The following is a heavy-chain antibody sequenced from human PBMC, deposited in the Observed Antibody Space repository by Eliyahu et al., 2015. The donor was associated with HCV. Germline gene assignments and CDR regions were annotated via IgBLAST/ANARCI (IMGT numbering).Heavy chain of an antibody. D-gene: IGHD3-22*01. CDR3: ASPRWDYYDSSGYY. Sequence: EVQLVESGGGLVQPGGSLRLSCSASXFXLXDPYMDWVRQAPGKGLEWVGRTRNKGHNYMTEYAASVKGRFTISRDDSKHSVFLQMNSLKSEDTAVYYCASPRWDYYDSSGYYWGQGTRVTVSS. J-gene: IGHJ4*02. V-gene: IGHV3-72*01. CDR2: TRNKGHNYMT. CDR1: XFXLXDPY.